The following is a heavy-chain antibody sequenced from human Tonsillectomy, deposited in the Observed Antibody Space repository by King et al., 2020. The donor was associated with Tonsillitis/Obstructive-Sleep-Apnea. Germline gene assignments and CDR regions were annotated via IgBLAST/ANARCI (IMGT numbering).Heavy chain of an antibody. CDR1: GFTFSSYG. Sequence: VQLVESGGGVVQPGRSLRLSCAASGFTFSSYGMHWVRQAPGKGLEWVAVIWYDGSNKYYADSVKGRFTISRDNSKNTRYLQMNSLRAEDTAVYYCARVREKPSGYLTLYYMDVWGKGTTVTVSS. V-gene: IGHV3-33*01. CDR2: IWYDGSNK. CDR3: ARVREKPSGYLTLYYMDV. D-gene: IGHD3-22*01. J-gene: IGHJ6*03.